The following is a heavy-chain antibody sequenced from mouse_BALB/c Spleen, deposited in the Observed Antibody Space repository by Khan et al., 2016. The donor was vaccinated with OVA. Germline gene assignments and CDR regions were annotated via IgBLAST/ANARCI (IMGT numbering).Heavy chain of an antibody. CDR3: ARQPYYHYYIMDY. CDR2: IWSDGST. J-gene: IGHJ4*01. D-gene: IGHD2-10*01. Sequence: QVQLKQSGPGLVAPSQSLSITCTLSGFSLTDYGVHWVRQPPGKGLEWLVVIWSDGSTTYNSALKSRLSIIKDNSKSQIFLKMNSLQTDDTAMYYCARQPYYHYYIMDYGGQGTSVTVSS. CDR1: GFSLTDYG. V-gene: IGHV2-6-1*01.